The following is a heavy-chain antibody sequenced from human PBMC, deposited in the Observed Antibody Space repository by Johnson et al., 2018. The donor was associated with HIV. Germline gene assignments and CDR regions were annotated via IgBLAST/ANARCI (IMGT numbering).Heavy chain of an antibody. V-gene: IGHV3-20*04. J-gene: IGHJ3*02. CDR3: ARGMYYYDTSGYLIRPRAFDI. CDR1: GFKLYEYD. D-gene: IGHD3-22*01. CDR2: INWSGGGT. Sequence: VQLVEPGGDVVRPGGSLRISCVASGFKLYEYDVSWVRQVPGTGLEWVSGINWSGGGTAYADSVKGRFTVSRDTAKNSLYLQMNSLRAEDTALDYCARGMYYYDTSGYLIRPRAFDIWGQGTVVTVSS.